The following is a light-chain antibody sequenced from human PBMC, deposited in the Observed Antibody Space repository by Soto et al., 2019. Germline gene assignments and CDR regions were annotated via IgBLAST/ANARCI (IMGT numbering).Light chain of an antibody. V-gene: IGKV3-20*01. CDR3: QQYGSSPRT. CDR2: DSS. CDR1: QSVDKF. Sequence: EVELTQSPATLSLSPGETATLSCRASQSVDKFLAWYQQRPGQPPRLLIFDSSNRATGVPVRFSGSGSGTDFTLTISRLEPEDFAVYYCQQYGSSPRTFGQGTKVDIK. J-gene: IGKJ1*01.